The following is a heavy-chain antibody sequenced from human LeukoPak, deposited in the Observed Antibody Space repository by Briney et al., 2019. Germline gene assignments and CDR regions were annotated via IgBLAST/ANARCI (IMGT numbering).Heavy chain of an antibody. CDR1: GGSISGYY. CDR2: IYNSESN. V-gene: IGHV4-4*07. Sequence: SETLSLTCTVSGGSISGYYWSWIRQPAGKGLEWIGRIYNSESNNYNPSLKSRVTMSIDTSKNQFSLKLNSVTAADTAVYYCARDRSSSYTRDWFDPWGQGVLVTVSS. CDR3: ARDRSSSYTRDWFDP. J-gene: IGHJ5*02. D-gene: IGHD6-13*01.